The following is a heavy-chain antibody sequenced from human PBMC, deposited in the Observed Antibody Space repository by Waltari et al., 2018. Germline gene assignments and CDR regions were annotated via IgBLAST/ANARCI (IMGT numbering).Heavy chain of an antibody. CDR3: TKDLTHTNYEGFGN. CDR2: ITWNSGKV. J-gene: IGHJ4*02. Sequence: EVQLVESGGALVQPGRSLRLSCATSGFTYDDFAWHWVRQVPGNGLEGVAGITWNSGKVDYAGSVKGRFTISRDNAKNLLFLQMNSLRTEDTALYYCTKDLTHTNYEGFGNWGLGTLVTVSS. CDR1: GFTYDDFA. V-gene: IGHV3-9*01. D-gene: IGHD3-16*01.